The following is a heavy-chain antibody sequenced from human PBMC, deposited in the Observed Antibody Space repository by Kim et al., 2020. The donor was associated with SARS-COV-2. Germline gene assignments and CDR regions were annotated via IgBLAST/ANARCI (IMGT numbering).Heavy chain of an antibody. D-gene: IGHD5-12*01. J-gene: IGHJ4*02. CDR1: GYSFTSYW. CDR3: ARHRGPIVATIGTSGHFDY. Sequence: GESLKISCKGSGYSFTSYWIGWVRQMPGKGLEWMGIIYPGDSDTRYSPSFQGQVTISADKSISTAYLQWSSLKASDTAMYYCARHRGPIVATIGTSGHFDYWGQGTLVTVSS. V-gene: IGHV5-51*01. CDR2: IYPGDSDT.